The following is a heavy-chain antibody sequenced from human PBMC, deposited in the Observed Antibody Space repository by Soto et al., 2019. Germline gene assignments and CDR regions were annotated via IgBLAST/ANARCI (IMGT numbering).Heavy chain of an antibody. V-gene: IGHV4-31*03. CDR3: ARTGGQVGCDYYGMDV. CDR2: IYYSGST. CDR1: GGSISSGGYY. Sequence: PSETLSLTCTVSGGSISSGGYYWSWIRQHPGKGLEWIGYIYYSGSTYYNPSLKSRVTISVDTSKNQFSLKLSSVTAADTAVYYCARTGGQVGCDYYGMDVRGQATTVTVSS. D-gene: IGHD1-1*01. J-gene: IGHJ6*02.